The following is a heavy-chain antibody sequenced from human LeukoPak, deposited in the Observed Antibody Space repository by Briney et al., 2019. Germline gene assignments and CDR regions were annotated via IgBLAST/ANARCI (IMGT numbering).Heavy chain of an antibody. D-gene: IGHD6-13*01. CDR1: GFTFSRYW. Sequence: GSLRLSCAASGFTFSRYWMTWVRQAPGKGLEWVANIKQDGSEKNYVDSVKGRFTISRDNAKNSLYLQMNSLRVEDTAVYYCAGPFSIAAADYWGQGTLVTVSS. V-gene: IGHV3-7*01. J-gene: IGHJ4*02. CDR2: IKQDGSEK. CDR3: AGPFSIAAADY.